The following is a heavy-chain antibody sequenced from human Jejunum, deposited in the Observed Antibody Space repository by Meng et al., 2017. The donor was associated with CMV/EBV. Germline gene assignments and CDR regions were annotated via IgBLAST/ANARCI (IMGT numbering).Heavy chain of an antibody. V-gene: IGHV3-66*01. Sequence: VALVESGGGLVQPGGSLRLSCAASGFTVSSKYMSWVRQAPGKGLEWVSVIYSGGSTYYADSVKGRVIISRDSSKNTVYLQMNSLRAEDTAVYYCAESLKITNWGQGTLVTVSS. J-gene: IGHJ4*02. CDR3: AESLKITN. CDR2: IYSGGST. D-gene: IGHD3-16*01. CDR1: GFTVSSKY.